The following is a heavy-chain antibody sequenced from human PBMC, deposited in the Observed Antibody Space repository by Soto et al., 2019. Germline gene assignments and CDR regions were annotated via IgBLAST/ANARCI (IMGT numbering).Heavy chain of an antibody. CDR2: IKSKTDGGTT. D-gene: IGHD1-20*01. Sequence: EVQLVESGGGLVMPGGSLRLSCAASGFTFSNAWLSWVRQAPGKGLEWVGRIKSKTDGGTTDYAAPVKGRFTISRDDSKDTLYLQMSTLKTEDTALYYCTHNYNDAFGYWGQGTLVTVSS. CDR1: GFTFSNAW. J-gene: IGHJ4*02. CDR3: THNYNDAFGY. V-gene: IGHV3-15*01.